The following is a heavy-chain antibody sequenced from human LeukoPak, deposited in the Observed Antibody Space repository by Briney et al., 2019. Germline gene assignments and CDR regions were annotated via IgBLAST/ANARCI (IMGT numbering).Heavy chain of an antibody. CDR2: IWHDGSNK. D-gene: IGHD3-16*02. J-gene: IGHJ4*02. CDR3: ARHPRTYRGPLDY. V-gene: IGHV3-33*01. Sequence: GGSLRLSCAASGFTFSSYAMHWVRQAPGKGLEWVAIIWHDGSNKYYAESVKGRITISRDNSKNTLYLQMNSLRAEDTAVYYYARHPRTYRGPLDYWGQGTLVTVSS. CDR1: GFTFSSYA.